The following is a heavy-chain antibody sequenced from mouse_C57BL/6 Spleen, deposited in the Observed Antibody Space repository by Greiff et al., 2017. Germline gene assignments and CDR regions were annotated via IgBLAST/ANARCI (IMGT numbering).Heavy chain of an antibody. V-gene: IGHV5-6*01. Sequence: EVQRVESGGDLVKPGGSLKLSCAASGFTFSSYGMSWVRQTPDKRLEWVATISSGGSYTYYPDSVKGRFTISRDNAKNTLYLQMSSLKSEDTAMYYCARHEGDYYGSTFDYWGQGTTLTVSS. CDR1: GFTFSSYG. CDR2: ISSGGSYT. D-gene: IGHD1-1*01. J-gene: IGHJ2*01. CDR3: ARHEGDYYGSTFDY.